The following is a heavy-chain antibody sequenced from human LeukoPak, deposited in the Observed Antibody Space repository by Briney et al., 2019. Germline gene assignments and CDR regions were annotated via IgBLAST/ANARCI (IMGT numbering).Heavy chain of an antibody. D-gene: IGHD6-13*01. V-gene: IGHV1-2*02. CDR2: INPNSGGT. Sequence: GASVKVSCKASVYTLTGYYMHWVRQAPGQGLEWMGWINPNSGGTNYAQKFQGRVTMNRDSYISTAYMELSRLRSDDTAVYYGARSGGIAAAADYWGQGTLVTVSS. CDR3: ARSGGIAAAADY. J-gene: IGHJ4*02. CDR1: VYTLTGYY.